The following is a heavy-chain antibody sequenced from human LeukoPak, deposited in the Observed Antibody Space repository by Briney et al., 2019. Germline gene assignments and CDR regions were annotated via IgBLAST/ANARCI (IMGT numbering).Heavy chain of an antibody. Sequence: PSETLSLTCTVSGGSISSYYWSWIRQPPGKGLEWIGYIYYSGSTNYNPFLKSRVTISVDTSKNQFSLKLSSVTAADTAVYYCARDMDYGDFDAFDIWGQGTMVTVSS. D-gene: IGHD4-17*01. CDR3: ARDMDYGDFDAFDI. CDR2: IYYSGST. J-gene: IGHJ3*02. V-gene: IGHV4-59*01. CDR1: GGSISSYY.